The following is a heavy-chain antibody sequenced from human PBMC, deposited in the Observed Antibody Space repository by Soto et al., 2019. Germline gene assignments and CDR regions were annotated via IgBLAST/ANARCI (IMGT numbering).Heavy chain of an antibody. D-gene: IGHD6-25*01. CDR1: GFSLSTSGVG. Sequence: QITLKESGPTLVKPTQTLTLTCTFSGFSLSTSGVGVGWLRQPPGKALECLGIIFWDDGQRYNPSLKSRLTITKDTSNHQVALTLTNMDPVDTATYYCAYVNIAATNTFDYWGQGTLVTVSS. CDR2: IFWDDGQ. J-gene: IGHJ4*02. CDR3: AYVNIAATNTFDY. V-gene: IGHV2-5*02.